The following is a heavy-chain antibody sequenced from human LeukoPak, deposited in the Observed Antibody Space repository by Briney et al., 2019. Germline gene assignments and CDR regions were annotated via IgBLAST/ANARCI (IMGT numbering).Heavy chain of an antibody. CDR3: ARGTVTAPDY. Sequence: PGGSLRLSCAASGFTVSATYMNWVRQAPGKGLEWVSIIYTGGNTYYADPVKGRFTISRDISKNTLYLQMNSLRAEDTAVYYCARGTVTAPDYWGQGTLVTVSS. D-gene: IGHD4-17*01. V-gene: IGHV3-53*01. CDR2: IYTGGNT. J-gene: IGHJ4*02. CDR1: GFTVSATY.